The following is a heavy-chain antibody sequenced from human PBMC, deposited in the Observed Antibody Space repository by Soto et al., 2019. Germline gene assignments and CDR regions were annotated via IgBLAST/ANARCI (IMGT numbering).Heavy chain of an antibody. D-gene: IGHD3-10*01. V-gene: IGHV1-69*12. CDR3: ARRWRYGSGSYYWCNYFDP. Sequence: QVQLVQSGAEVKKPGSSVKVSCKASGGTFSSYAFSWVRQAPGQGLEWMGDIIPFFDTADYAQKFQGRVTMPADESTSTAYMVLSSLGSEDTAVDYCARRWRYGSGSYYWCNYFDPWGQGAPVTVSS. J-gene: IGHJ5*02. CDR1: GGTFSSYA. CDR2: IIPFFDTA.